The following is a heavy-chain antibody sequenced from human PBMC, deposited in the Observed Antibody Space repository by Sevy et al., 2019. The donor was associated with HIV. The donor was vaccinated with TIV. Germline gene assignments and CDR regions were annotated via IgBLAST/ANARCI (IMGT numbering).Heavy chain of an antibody. V-gene: IGHV3-23*01. CDR1: GFRFSAFG. CDR3: AXXXXXXXXXXXXNNWFDP. CDR2: INGGGGST. J-gene: IGHJ5*02. Sequence: GGSLRLSCVASGFRFSAFGMAWVRQAAGEGLEWVSGINGGGGSTYYRNSVKGRFTVSRDNSKNTVYLQMNSLRADDXXXXXXAXXXXXXXXXXXXNNWFDPWGQGTLVTVSS.